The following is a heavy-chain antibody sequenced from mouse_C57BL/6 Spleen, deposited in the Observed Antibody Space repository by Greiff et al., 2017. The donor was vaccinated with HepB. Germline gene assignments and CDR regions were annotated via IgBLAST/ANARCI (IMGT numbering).Heavy chain of an antibody. V-gene: IGHV5-9*01. J-gene: IGHJ4*01. D-gene: IGHD2-4*01. CDR1: GFTFSSYT. CDR3: ARRGPIYYDYDYAMDY. Sequence: EVKLMESGGGLVKPGGSLKLSCAASGFTFSSYTMSWVRQTPEKRLEWVATISGGGGNTYYPDSVKGRFTISRDNAKNTLYLQMSSLRSEDTALYYCARRGPIYYDYDYAMDYWGQGTSVTVSS. CDR2: ISGGGGNT.